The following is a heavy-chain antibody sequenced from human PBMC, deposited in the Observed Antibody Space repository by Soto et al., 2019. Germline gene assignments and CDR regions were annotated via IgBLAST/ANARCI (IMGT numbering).Heavy chain of an antibody. V-gene: IGHV3-7*01. D-gene: IGHD2-15*01. CDR1: GFDFSTDW. CDR2: IKQDGSEK. J-gene: IGHJ5*02. Sequence: PGGSLRLSCAASGFDFSTDWMNWVRQAPGKGLEWVAIIKQDGSEKYYVDSVKGRFTISRDNAKNSLYLEMNSLRAEDTAVYYCARGGGFLSRSWGQGNLVTVSS. CDR3: ARGGGFLSRS.